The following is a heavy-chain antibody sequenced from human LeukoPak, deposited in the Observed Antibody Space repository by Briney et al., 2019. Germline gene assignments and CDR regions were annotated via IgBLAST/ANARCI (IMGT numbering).Heavy chain of an antibody. CDR2: ISSSSSTI. D-gene: IGHD3-16*02. J-gene: IGHJ4*02. CDR3: ARTPLRLRLGELSPHSVGYFDY. CDR1: GFTFSSYS. V-gene: IGHV3-48*04. Sequence: PGGSLRLSCAASGFTFSSYSMNWVRQAPGKGLEWVSYISSSSSTIYYADSVKGRFTISRDNAKNSLYLQMNSLRAEDTAVYYCARTPLRLRLGELSPHSVGYFDYWGQGTLVTVSS.